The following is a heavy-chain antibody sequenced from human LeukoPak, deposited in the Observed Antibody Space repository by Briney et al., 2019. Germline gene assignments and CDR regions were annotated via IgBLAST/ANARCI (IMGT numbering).Heavy chain of an antibody. J-gene: IGHJ4*02. CDR3: ARQTGSGLFILP. CDR1: GGSISSYY. Sequence: SETLSLTCTVSGGSISSYYWNWIRQPPGKGLEWIRYIYYSGSTNYNPSLKSRVTIPVDTSKNQFSLNLTSVTAADTAVYYCARQTGSGLFILPGGQGTLVTVSS. D-gene: IGHD3/OR15-3a*01. V-gene: IGHV4-59*08. CDR2: IYYSGST.